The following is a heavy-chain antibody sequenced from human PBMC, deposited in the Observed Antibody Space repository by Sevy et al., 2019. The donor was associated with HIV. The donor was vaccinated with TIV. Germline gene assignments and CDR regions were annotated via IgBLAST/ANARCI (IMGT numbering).Heavy chain of an antibody. CDR1: GGSITSLY. J-gene: IGHJ4*02. Sequence: SETLSLTCTVSGGSITSLYWNWNRQPPGKGLEWIANIYYNGHINYNPPLKSRVTLSLDTSKNQFSLRRSSVTAADTAMYYCAGENAWGRGYSWGQGTLVTVSS. V-gene: IGHV4-59*08. CDR2: IYYNGHI. CDR3: AGENAWGRGYS. D-gene: IGHD1-26*01.